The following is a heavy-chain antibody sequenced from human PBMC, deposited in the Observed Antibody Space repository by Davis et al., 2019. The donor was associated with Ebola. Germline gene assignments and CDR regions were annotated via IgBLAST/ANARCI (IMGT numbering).Heavy chain of an antibody. V-gene: IGHV3-7*03. CDR1: GFTFSSYW. CDR3: ARISGYPRSGAFDI. D-gene: IGHD5-12*01. J-gene: IGHJ3*02. CDR2: IKQDGSEK. Sequence: GGSLRLSCAASGFTFSSYWMSWVRQAPGKGLEWVANIKQDGSEKYYVDSVKGRFTISRDNAKNSLYLQMNSLRAEDTAVYHCARISGYPRSGAFDIWGQGTMVTVSS.